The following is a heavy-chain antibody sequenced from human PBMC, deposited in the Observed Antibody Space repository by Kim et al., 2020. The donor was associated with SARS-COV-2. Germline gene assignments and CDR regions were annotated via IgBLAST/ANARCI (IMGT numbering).Heavy chain of an antibody. V-gene: IGHV4-34*01. J-gene: IGHJ5*02. CDR3: ARGRKPRLSCSAWFRGAWCAP. Sequence: SETLSLTCGLSSGSLNDYYWSWIRQSPGKGLEWIGEVSHGGSTTYNPSLSSRLTVSVDVSRSQFSLRLSSVTAADTAGYFCARGRKPRLSCSAWFRGAWCAPWGPGLLVTVSS. CDR1: SGSLNDYY. D-gene: IGHD3-10*01. CDR2: VSHGGST.